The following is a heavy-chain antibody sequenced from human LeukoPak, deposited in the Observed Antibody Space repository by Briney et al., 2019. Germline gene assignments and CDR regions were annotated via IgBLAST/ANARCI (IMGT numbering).Heavy chain of an antibody. J-gene: IGHJ4*02. Sequence: PSETLSLTCTVDGGSLSSYYWSWIRQPPGKGLEWIGYIYYSGSTNYNPSLKSRVTISVATPKNQLSLNLSSVTAADTAVYYCASSSGSYWDYFDYWGQGTLVTVSS. CDR2: IYYSGST. V-gene: IGHV4-59*08. CDR1: GGSLSSYY. D-gene: IGHD1-26*01. CDR3: ASSSGSYWDYFDY.